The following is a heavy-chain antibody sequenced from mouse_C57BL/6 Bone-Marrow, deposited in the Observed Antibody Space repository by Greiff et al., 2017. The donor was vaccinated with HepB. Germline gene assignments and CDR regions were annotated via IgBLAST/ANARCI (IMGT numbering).Heavy chain of an antibody. CDR1: GYAFTNYL. V-gene: IGHV1-54*01. CDR2: INPGSGGT. Sequence: VQLQQSGAELVRPGTSVKVSCKASGYAFTNYLIEWVKQRPGQGLEWIGVINPGSGGTNYNEKFKGKATLTADKSSSTAYMQLSSLTSEDSAVYFCARSRGFDYWGQGTTLTVSS. J-gene: IGHJ2*01. CDR3: ARSRGFDY.